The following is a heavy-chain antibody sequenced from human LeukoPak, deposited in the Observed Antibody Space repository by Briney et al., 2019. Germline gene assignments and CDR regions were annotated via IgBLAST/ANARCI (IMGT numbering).Heavy chain of an antibody. CDR3: ARGPSGDFWSGYTSYNYYYMDV. CDR1: GGSISSGGYY. V-gene: IGHV4-31*01. J-gene: IGHJ6*03. D-gene: IGHD3-3*01. CDR2: IYYSGST. Sequence: SQTLSLTCTVSGGSISSGGYYWSWIRQHPGKGLGWLGYIYYSGSTYYNPSLKSQVTISVDTSKNQFSLKLSSVTAADTAVYYCARGPSGDFWSGYTSYNYYYMDVWGKGTTVTVSS.